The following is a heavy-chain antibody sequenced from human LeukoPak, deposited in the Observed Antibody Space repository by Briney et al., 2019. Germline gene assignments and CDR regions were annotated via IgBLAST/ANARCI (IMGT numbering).Heavy chain of an antibody. V-gene: IGHV3-23*01. CDR3: AKAYDLWSGYPLFDF. CDR1: GFSFYSYV. J-gene: IGHJ4*02. Sequence: PGGSLRLSCAASGFSFYSYVMSWVRQAPGKGLEWVSGISDSGGSTYHADSVKGRFTLSRDNSKNMLYLQMNSLRAEDTAVYYCAKAYDLWSGYPLFDFWGQGTLVTVSS. CDR2: ISDSGGST. D-gene: IGHD3-3*01.